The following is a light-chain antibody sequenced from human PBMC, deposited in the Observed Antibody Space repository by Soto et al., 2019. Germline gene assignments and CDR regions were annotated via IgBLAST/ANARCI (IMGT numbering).Light chain of an antibody. CDR2: GVS. J-gene: IGLJ3*02. CDR1: SSDVGGYDY. Sequence: QSALTQPASVSGSPGQSITISCTGTSSDVGGYDYVSWYQQHQGKAPKLMIYGVSNRHSGVSNRFSGSKSVNTASLTISGLQVEDGADYYCSSYTNITTHVVGGGTKVTVL. V-gene: IGLV2-14*03. CDR3: SSYTNITTHV.